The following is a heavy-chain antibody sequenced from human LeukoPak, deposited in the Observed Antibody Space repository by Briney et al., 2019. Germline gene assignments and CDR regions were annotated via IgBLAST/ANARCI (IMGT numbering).Heavy chain of an antibody. CDR2: ISGHNGNT. Sequence: ASVKVSCKASGYTFVSYGISWVRQAPGQGLEWVGWISGHNGNTDYAQKFQGRVTLTTDTSTSTASMELRGLRSDDTAVYYCARGLLLGGFAFDYWGQGTLVTVTS. V-gene: IGHV1-18*01. CDR3: ARGLLLGGFAFDY. D-gene: IGHD2-15*01. J-gene: IGHJ4*02. CDR1: GYTFVSYG.